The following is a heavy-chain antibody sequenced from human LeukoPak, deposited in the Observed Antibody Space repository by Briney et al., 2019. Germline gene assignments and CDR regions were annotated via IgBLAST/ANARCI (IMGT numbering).Heavy chain of an antibody. CDR1: GGSISSSSYY. CDR2: IYYSGST. D-gene: IGHD3-16*01. V-gene: IGHV4-39*01. CDR3: ARLLAGDHRDY. J-gene: IGHJ4*02. Sequence: TSETLSLTCTVSGGSISSSSYYWGWIRQPRGKGLEWMGSIYYSGSTYYNPSLKSRVTISVDTSKNQFSLKLSSVTAADTAVYYCARLLAGDHRDYWGQGTLVTVSS.